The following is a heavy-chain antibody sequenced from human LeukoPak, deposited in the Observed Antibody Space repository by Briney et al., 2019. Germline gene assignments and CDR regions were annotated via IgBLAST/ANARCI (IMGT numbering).Heavy chain of an antibody. D-gene: IGHD3-3*01. Sequence: SETLSLTCAVHGGSFSGYYWSWIRQPPGKGLEWIGEINHSGSTNYNPSLKSRVTISVDTSKNQFSLKLSSVTAADTAVYYCARGGNWFTIFGVAPRWFDPWGQGTLVTVSS. V-gene: IGHV4-34*01. CDR2: INHSGST. CDR3: ARGGNWFTIFGVAPRWFDP. CDR1: GGSFSGYY. J-gene: IGHJ5*02.